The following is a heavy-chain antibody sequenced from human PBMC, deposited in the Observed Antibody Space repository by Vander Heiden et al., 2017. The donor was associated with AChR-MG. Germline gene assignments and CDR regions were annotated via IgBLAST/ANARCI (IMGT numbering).Heavy chain of an antibody. CDR3: AKASGEWELRW. CDR2: ISWNSGSI. D-gene: IGHD1-26*01. Sequence: EVQLVESGGGLVQPGRSLRLSCAASGFTFDDYAMHWVRQAPWKGLEWVSGISWNSGSIGYADSVKGRFTISRDNAKNSLYLQMNSLRAEDTALYYCAKASGEWELRWWGQGTLVTVSS. J-gene: IGHJ4*02. V-gene: IGHV3-9*01. CDR1: GFTFDDYA.